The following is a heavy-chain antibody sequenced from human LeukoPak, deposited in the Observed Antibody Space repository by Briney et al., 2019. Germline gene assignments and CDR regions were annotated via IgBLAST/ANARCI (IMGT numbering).Heavy chain of an antibody. Sequence: GRSLRLSCAASGFTFSSYGMHWVRQAPGKGLEWVAVIWYDGSNKYYADSVKGRFTISRDNSKNTLYLQMNSLRAEDTAVYYCARGDRDIVVVPAARDPPYYYYGMDVWGQGTTVTVSS. CDR1: GFTFSSYG. J-gene: IGHJ6*02. V-gene: IGHV3-33*01. CDR3: ARGDRDIVVVPAARDPPYYYYGMDV. D-gene: IGHD2-2*01. CDR2: IWYDGSNK.